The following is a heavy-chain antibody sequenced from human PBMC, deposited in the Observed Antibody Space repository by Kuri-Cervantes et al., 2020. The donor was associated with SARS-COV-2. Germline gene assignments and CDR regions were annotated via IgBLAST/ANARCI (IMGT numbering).Heavy chain of an antibody. V-gene: IGHV3-11*04. J-gene: IGHJ6*02. Sequence: GESLKISCAASGFTFSDYYMSWIRQAPGKGLEWVSYISSSGSTIYYADSVKGRFTISRDNAKNSLYLQMNSLRAEDTAVYYCATAVPCCGGDCYPAVGGMDVWGQGTTVTVSS. CDR2: ISSSGSTI. CDR1: GFTFSDYY. CDR3: ATAVPCCGGDCYPAVGGMDV. D-gene: IGHD2-21*02.